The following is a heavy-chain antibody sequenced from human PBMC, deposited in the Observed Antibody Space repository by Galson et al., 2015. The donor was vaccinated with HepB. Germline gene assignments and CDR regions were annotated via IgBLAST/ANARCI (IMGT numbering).Heavy chain of an antibody. CDR1: GFSFNDAW. CDR2: ISGSGGTT. Sequence: SLRLSCAASGFSFNDAWMYWVRQAPGKGLEWVSFISGSGGTTYYADSVKGRFTISRDNSKDTLYLQMNSLRVEDTAVYYCAKESTWAYYFDYWGQGTLVTVSS. D-gene: IGHD7-27*01. CDR3: AKESTWAYYFDY. J-gene: IGHJ4*02. V-gene: IGHV3-23*01.